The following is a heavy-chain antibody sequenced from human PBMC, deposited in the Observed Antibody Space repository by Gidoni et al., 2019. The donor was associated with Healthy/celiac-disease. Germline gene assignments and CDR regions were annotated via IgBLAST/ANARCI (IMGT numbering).Heavy chain of an antibody. CDR1: GFTFSSYA. J-gene: IGHJ6*02. CDR2: ISGSGGST. V-gene: IGHV3-23*01. CDR3: AKGVYRPYYYYGMDV. D-gene: IGHD3-16*02. Sequence: EVQLLESGGGLVQPGGSLRLSCSASGFTFSSYAMSWVRQAPGKGLEWVSAISGSGGSTYYADSVKGRFTISRDNSKNTLYLQMNSLRAEDTAVYYCAKGVYRPYYYYGMDVWGQGTTVTVSS.